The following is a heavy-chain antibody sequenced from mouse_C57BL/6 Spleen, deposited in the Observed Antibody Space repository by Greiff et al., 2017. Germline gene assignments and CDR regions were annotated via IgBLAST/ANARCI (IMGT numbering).Heavy chain of an antibody. Sequence: QVQLKQSGPELVKPGASVKISCKASGYAFSSSWMNWVKQRPGKGLEWIGRIYPGDGDTNYNGKFKGKATLTADKSSSTAYMQLSSLTSEDSAVYFCARDGYGSRDWYIDVWGTGTTVTVSS. J-gene: IGHJ1*03. V-gene: IGHV1-82*01. CDR2: IYPGDGDT. CDR1: GYAFSSSW. CDR3: ARDGYGSRDWYIDV. D-gene: IGHD1-1*01.